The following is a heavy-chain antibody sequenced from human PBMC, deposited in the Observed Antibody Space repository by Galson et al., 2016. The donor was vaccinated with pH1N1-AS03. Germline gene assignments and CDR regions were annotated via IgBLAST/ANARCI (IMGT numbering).Heavy chain of an antibody. J-gene: IGHJ6*02. CDR3: ASYRIAAHTYYNPGIDV. CDR2: IYPGDSDT. CDR1: GHIFANYW. D-gene: IGHD6-6*01. V-gene: IGHV5-51*01. Sequence: QSGAEVKKPGESLKISCKGSGHIFANYWIGWVRQTPGKGLEWMGLIYPGDSDTRYSPSFQGQVTISADKSLSTAYLQWSSLKASDTAMYYCASYRIAAHTYYNPGIDVWGQGTTVTVSS.